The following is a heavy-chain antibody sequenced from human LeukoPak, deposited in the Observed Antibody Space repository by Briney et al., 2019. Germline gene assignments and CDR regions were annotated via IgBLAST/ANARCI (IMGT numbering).Heavy chain of an antibody. CDR3: ARGGYGGNAFDY. CDR1: GYTFTSYD. J-gene: IGHJ4*02. CDR2: MNPNSGNT. D-gene: IGHD4-23*01. Sequence: ASVKVSCKASGYTFTSYDINWVRQATGQGLEWMGWMNPNSGNTGYAQKFQGRVTMSRNTSISTAYMELSSLRSEDAAVYYCARGGYGGNAFDYWGQGTLVTVSS. V-gene: IGHV1-8*01.